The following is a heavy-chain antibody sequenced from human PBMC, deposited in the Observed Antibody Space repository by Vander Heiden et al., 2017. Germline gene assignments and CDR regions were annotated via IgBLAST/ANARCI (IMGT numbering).Heavy chain of an antibody. CDR1: GYTFTSYY. CDR2: INPSGGST. D-gene: IGHD2-2*02. J-gene: IGHJ6*02. Sequence: QVQLVQSGAEVKKPGASVKVSCKASGYTFTSYYMHWVRQAPGQGLEWMGIINPSGGSTSYAQKFQGRVTMTRDTSTSTVYMELSSLRSEDTAVYYCARGAIARLVPAAIHYGMDVWGQGTTVTVSS. V-gene: IGHV1-46*01. CDR3: ARGAIARLVPAAIHYGMDV.